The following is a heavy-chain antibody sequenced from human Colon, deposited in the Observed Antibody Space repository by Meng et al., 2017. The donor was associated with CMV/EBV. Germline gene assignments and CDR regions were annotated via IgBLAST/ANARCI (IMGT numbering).Heavy chain of an antibody. Sequence: KASGYTFTDYIIHWVRQAPGQGLEWMGRINPKSGDTRYAHNFQGRATLTRDTSITTAYMELTGLTSNDTAIYYCAKDWSGGSCFDYWGQGTLVTVSS. J-gene: IGHJ4*02. CDR1: GYTFTDYI. CDR2: INPKSGDT. CDR3: AKDWSGGSCFDY. V-gene: IGHV1-2*06. D-gene: IGHD2-15*01.